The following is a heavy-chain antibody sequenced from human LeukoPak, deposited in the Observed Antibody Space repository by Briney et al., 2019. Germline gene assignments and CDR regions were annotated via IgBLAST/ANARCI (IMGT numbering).Heavy chain of an antibody. V-gene: IGHV3-23*01. CDR2: INANSRTR. Sequence: GGSLRLSCEASGFAFSLFAMSWLRQAPGKGLEWVSTINANSRTRSYVASVRGRFTISRYNSKYTLYLQLKTLRAADPAAYYCAKPIGGGLAVTADWFAPWGQGTLVVVSS. J-gene: IGHJ5*01. CDR3: AKPIGGGLAVTADWFAP. D-gene: IGHD6-19*01. CDR1: GFAFSLFA.